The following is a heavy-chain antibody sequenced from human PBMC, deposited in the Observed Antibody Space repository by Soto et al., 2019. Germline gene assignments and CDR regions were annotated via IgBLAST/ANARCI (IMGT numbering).Heavy chain of an antibody. CDR2: MNPNSGNT. J-gene: IGHJ6*02. V-gene: IGHV1-8*01. CDR3: VREMTSYGMDV. CDR1: GYTFTSYD. Sequence: QVQLVQSGAEVKKPGASVKVSCKASGYTFTSYDINWVRQATGQGREWMGWMNPNSGNTGYAQKFQGRVAMTRNTSISTAYMELSSLRSEDMAVYYCVREMTSYGMDVWGQGTKVTVSS.